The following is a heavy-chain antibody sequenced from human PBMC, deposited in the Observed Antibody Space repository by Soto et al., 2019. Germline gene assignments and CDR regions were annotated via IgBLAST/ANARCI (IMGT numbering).Heavy chain of an antibody. Sequence: QVQLVQSGAEVKKPGASVKVSCKASGYTFTSYYMHWVRQAPGQGLEWMGIINPSGGSTSYAQKFQGRVTMTRDTSTSTVYMELSSLRSEDTAVYYCARGGRGSSPSPARFDPWGQGTLVTVSS. CDR2: INPSGGST. V-gene: IGHV1-46*01. CDR3: ARGGRGSSPSPARFDP. D-gene: IGHD6-6*01. J-gene: IGHJ5*02. CDR1: GYTFTSYY.